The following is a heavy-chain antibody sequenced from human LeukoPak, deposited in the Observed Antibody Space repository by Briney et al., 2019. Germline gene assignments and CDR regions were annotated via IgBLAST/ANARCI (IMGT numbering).Heavy chain of an antibody. J-gene: IGHJ6*03. CDR3: ARVMGYYYYMDV. CDR1: GYSIRSDYY. CDR2: IYHSGST. D-gene: IGHD3-16*01. Sequence: SETLSLTCAVSGYSIRSDYYWAWIRQPPGKGLEWIRNIYHSGSTYYNPSLNSRVTISVDTSKNQFSLRLSSVTAADTAVFYCARVMGYYYYMDVWGTGTTVTVSS. V-gene: IGHV4-38-2*01.